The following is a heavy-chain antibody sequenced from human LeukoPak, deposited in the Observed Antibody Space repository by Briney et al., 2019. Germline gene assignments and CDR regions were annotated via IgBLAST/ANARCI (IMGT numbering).Heavy chain of an antibody. V-gene: IGHV1-18*01. Sequence: WASVKVSCKASGYTFTSYGINWLRQAPGQGLEWMGRSSLNNVNKNYIEKLQGRVTMTTDTSTSTAHMELRSLRPDDTAVYYCARDQPTLNGGYSEGEVFDCWGQGTLVTVSS. CDR3: ARDQPTLNGGYSEGEVFDC. J-gene: IGHJ4*02. CDR2: SSLNNVNK. D-gene: IGHD5-12*01. CDR1: GYTFTSYG.